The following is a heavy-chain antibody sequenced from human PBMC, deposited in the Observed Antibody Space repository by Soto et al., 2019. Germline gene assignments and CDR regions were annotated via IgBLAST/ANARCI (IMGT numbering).Heavy chain of an antibody. Sequence: ASVKVSCKASGGTFSSYAISWVRQAPGQGLEWMGGIIPTFGTANYAQKFQGRVTITADKSTSTAYMELSSLRSEDTAVYYCARDSSGWYGGGDYFDYWGQGTLVTVSS. CDR1: GGTFSSYA. CDR2: IIPTFGTA. CDR3: ARDSSGWYGGGDYFDY. D-gene: IGHD6-19*01. J-gene: IGHJ4*02. V-gene: IGHV1-69*06.